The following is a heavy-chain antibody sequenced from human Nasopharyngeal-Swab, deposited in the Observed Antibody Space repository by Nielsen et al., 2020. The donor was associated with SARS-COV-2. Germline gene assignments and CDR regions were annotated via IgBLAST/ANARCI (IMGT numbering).Heavy chain of an antibody. J-gene: IGHJ6*02. CDR3: AREHDYGDPTSYGMDV. Sequence: GGSLRLSHAASGFTFSSYAMHWVRQAPGKGLEWVAVISYDGSNKYYADSVKGRFTISRDNSKNTLYLQMNSLRAEDTAVYYCAREHDYGDPTSYGMDVWGQGTTVTVSS. CDR2: ISYDGSNK. V-gene: IGHV3-30*04. CDR1: GFTFSSYA. D-gene: IGHD4-17*01.